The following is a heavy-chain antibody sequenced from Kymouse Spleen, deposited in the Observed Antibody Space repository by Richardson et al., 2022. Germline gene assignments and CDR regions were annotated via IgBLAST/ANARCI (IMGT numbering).Heavy chain of an antibody. V-gene: IGHV3-9*01. CDR1: GFTFDDYA. J-gene: IGHJ2*01. CDR3: AKDIRGSGRYWYFDL. D-gene: IGHD6-19*01. CDR2: ISWNSGSI. Sequence: EVQLVESGGGLVQPGRSLRLSCAASGFTFDDYAMHWVRQAPGKGLEWVSGISWNSGSIGYADSVKGRFTISRDNAKNSLYLQMNSLRAEDTALYYCAKDIRGSGRYWYFDLWGRGTLVTVSS.